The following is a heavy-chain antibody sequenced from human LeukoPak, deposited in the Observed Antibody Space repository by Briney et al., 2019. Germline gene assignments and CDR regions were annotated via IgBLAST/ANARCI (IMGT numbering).Heavy chain of an antibody. V-gene: IGHV3-48*02. Sequence: GGSLRLSCAASGFTFSSYSMNWVRQAPGKGLEWVSYISSSSSTIYYADSVKGRFTISRDNSKNTLFLQMNSLRDEDTAIYYCARVQGGGFRTADYWGQGTLVAVSS. D-gene: IGHD1-14*01. CDR2: ISSSSSTI. CDR3: ARVQGGGFRTADY. J-gene: IGHJ4*02. CDR1: GFTFSSYS.